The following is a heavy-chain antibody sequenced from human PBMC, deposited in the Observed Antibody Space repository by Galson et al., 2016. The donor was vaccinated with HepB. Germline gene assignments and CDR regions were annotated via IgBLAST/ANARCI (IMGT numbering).Heavy chain of an antibody. CDR2: IWYDGSET. CDR1: GFRFRGYG. Sequence: SLRLSCAASGFRFRGYGMHWVRQAPGKGLEWVAVIWYDGSETKYADSVKGRFTISRDNSKNTLFLQMSSLRVEDTAVYYCTRGSSDIALAGTSDYWGQGTLVTVSS. V-gene: IGHV3-33*01. D-gene: IGHD6-19*01. CDR3: TRGSSDIALAGTSDY. J-gene: IGHJ4*02.